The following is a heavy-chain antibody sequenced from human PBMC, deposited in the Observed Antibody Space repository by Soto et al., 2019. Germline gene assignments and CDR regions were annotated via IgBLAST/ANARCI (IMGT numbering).Heavy chain of an antibody. CDR3: AREGYGGFAYYYYGMDV. Sequence: QVQLVESGGGVVQPGRSLRLSCAASGFTFSSYAMHWVRQAPGKGLEWVAVISYDGSNKYYADSVKGRFTISRDNSKNTLYLQMNSLRAEDTDVYYCAREGYGGFAYYYYGMDVWGQGTTVTVSS. CDR2: ISYDGSNK. J-gene: IGHJ6*02. D-gene: IGHD5-12*01. CDR1: GFTFSSYA. V-gene: IGHV3-30-3*01.